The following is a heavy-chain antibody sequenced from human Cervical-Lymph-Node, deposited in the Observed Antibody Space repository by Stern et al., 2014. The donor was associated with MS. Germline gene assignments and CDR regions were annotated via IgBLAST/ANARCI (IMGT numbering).Heavy chain of an antibody. V-gene: IGHV3-9*01. D-gene: IGHD6-6*01. Sequence: EVQLVESGGGLVQPGRSLRLSCAASGFTFDDYAMHWVRQAPGKGLEWVSGISWNSVSIGYADSVKGRFTISRDNAKNSLYLQMNILIAEDTALYYCAKDILVRHSSSSPYGMDVWGQGTTVTVSS. CDR2: ISWNSVSI. CDR1: GFTFDDYA. CDR3: AKDILVRHSSSSPYGMDV. J-gene: IGHJ6*02.